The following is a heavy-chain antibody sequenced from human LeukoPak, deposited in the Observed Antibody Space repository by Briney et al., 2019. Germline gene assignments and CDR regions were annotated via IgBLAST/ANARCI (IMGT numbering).Heavy chain of an antibody. D-gene: IGHD6-19*01. CDR1: GFTFSSYG. V-gene: IGHV3-23*01. CDR3: AKDSNMNGVYSSGWYHFDY. Sequence: GGSLRLSCAASGFTFSSYGMSWVRQAPRKGLEWVSAISGSGGSTYYADSVKGRFTISRDNSKNTLYLQMNSLRAEDTAVYYCAKDSNMNGVYSSGWYHFDYGGQGTVATVSA. J-gene: IGHJ4*02. CDR2: ISGSGGST.